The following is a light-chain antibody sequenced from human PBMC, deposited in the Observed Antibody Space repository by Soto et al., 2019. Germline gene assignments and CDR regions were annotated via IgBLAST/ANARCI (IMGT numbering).Light chain of an antibody. CDR3: QQYYSTPYT. V-gene: IGKV4-1*01. CDR2: WAS. CDR1: QSVLHSSHNENY. J-gene: IGKJ2*01. Sequence: DIVMTQSPDSLAVSLGERATNNCKSSQSVLHSSHNENYLVWYQQKPGQPPKLLIYWASTRESGVPDRFSGSGSGTDFTLTISSLQAEDVAVYYCQQYYSTPYTFGQGTKLEIK.